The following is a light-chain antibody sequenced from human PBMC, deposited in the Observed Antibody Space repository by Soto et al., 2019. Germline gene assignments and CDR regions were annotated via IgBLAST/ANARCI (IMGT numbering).Light chain of an antibody. CDR2: AAS. CDR1: QSLSINY. CDR3: QQANSFPWT. V-gene: IGKV3D-20*02. J-gene: IGKJ1*01. Sequence: PGERATLSCSASQSLSINYVAWYQQRPGQAHRLLIYAASSRAAGIPDSFSGSGSGTEFTLTISSLQPEDFATYYCQQANSFPWTFGQGTKVDIK.